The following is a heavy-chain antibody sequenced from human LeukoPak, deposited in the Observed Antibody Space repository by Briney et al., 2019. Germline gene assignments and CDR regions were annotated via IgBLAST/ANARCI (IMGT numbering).Heavy chain of an antibody. V-gene: IGHV3-7*01. CDR2: IQNDGDAK. Sequence: GGSLRLSCAASGFTFSSYWMNWARQAPGKGLEWVASIQNDGDAKFYVDSVRGRFTISRDDAKNSLYLQMNDLRAGDTAVYYCARCEDYWGQGALVTVSS. CDR1: GFTFSSYW. CDR3: ARCEDY. J-gene: IGHJ4*02.